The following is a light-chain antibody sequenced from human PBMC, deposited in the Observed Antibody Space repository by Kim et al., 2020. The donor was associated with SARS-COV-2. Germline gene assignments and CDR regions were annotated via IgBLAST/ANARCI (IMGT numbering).Light chain of an antibody. J-gene: IGLJ2*01. CDR2: EVS. CDR1: RGDVGTYTL. V-gene: IGLV2-23*02. CDR3: CSYAGSSTVV. Sequence: GQSITISCTGTRGDVGTYTLVSWYQQHPGKAPKLMIYEVSKRPSGVSNRFSGSKSGNTASLTISGLQAEDEADYYCCSYAGSSTVVFGGGTQLTVL.